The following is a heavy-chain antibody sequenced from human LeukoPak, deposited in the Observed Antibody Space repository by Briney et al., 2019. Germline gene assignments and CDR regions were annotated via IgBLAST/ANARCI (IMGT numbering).Heavy chain of an antibody. CDR3: TTVGTHYDSSGYPFDI. Sequence: GGSLRLSCTASGFTFGDYVMSWVRQAPGKGLEWVGFIRSKAYGGTTKNAASVKGRFTISRDDSRSIAYLQMNSLKTEDTAVYYCTTVGTHYDSSGYPFDIWGQGTMVTVSS. V-gene: IGHV3-49*04. D-gene: IGHD3-22*01. CDR1: GFTFGDYV. CDR2: IRSKAYGGTT. J-gene: IGHJ3*02.